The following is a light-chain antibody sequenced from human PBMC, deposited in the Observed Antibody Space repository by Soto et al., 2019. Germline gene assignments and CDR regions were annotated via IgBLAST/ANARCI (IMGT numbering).Light chain of an antibody. V-gene: IGKV1-5*03. CDR3: QQSYTYSRT. CDR2: KAS. J-gene: IGKJ1*01. CDR1: QSISSW. Sequence: DIQMTQSPSTLSASVGDRVTITCRACQSISSWLAWYQQKPGKAPKLLMYKASTLESGVPSRFSGSGSGTEFTLTISSLQPDDFATYYCQQSYTYSRTFGQGTKVEIK.